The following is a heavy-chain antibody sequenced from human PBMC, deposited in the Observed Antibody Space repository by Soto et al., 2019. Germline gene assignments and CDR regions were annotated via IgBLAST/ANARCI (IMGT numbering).Heavy chain of an antibody. V-gene: IGHV4-59*08. CDR1: GGSISRYY. J-gene: IGHJ6*04. D-gene: IGHD2-2*01. CDR3: ARLPPAGVPAATRAV. CDR2: IYYSGST. Sequence: SETLSLTCTVSGGSISRYYWSCIRQPPGKGLEGIGYIYYSGSTNYNPSLKSRVTISVDTSKNQFSLKLSSVTAADTAVYYCARLPPAGVPAATRAVWGKGTTVTVSS.